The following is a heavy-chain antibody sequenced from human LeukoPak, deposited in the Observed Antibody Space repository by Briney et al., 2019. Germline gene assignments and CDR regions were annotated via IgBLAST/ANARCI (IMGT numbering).Heavy chain of an antibody. V-gene: IGHV4-39*07. J-gene: IGHJ4*02. Sequence: PSETLSLTCTVSGGSIRSSYYYWGWIRQPPGKGLEWIGSIYDSGSTNYNPSLKSRVTISVDKSKNQFSLKLSSVTAADTAVYYCARDATNYYGSSHYFDYWGQGTLVTVSS. CDR2: IYDSGST. CDR1: GGSIRSSYYY. CDR3: ARDATNYYGSSHYFDY. D-gene: IGHD3-10*01.